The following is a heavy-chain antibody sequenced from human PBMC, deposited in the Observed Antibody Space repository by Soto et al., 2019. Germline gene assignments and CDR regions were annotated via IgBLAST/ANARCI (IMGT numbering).Heavy chain of an antibody. V-gene: IGHV4-59*01. D-gene: IGHD6-25*01. Sequence: QVHLQESGPGLVNPSGTLSLTCTVSGDSIRNYYWNWIRQTPGKGLEWIGYIYYSGSTSYNPSLASRVPIFIDTSKTYFSLNLPSVTAADSGVYFCARGSSDRILPVEVWGRGTTVTVSS. CDR1: GDSIRNYY. CDR2: IYYSGST. CDR3: ARGSSDRILPVEV. J-gene: IGHJ6*02.